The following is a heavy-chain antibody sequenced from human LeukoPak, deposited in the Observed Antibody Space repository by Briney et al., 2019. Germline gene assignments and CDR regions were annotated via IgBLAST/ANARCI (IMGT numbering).Heavy chain of an antibody. Sequence: PSETLSLTCAVSGYSISSSYYWGWIRQPPGKGLEWIGSIYHSGSTYYNPSLKSRVTISVDTSKNQFSLKLSSVTAADTAVYYCARLGDYYDSSGYYYFDYRGQGTLVTVSS. CDR1: GYSISSSYY. J-gene: IGHJ4*02. CDR3: ARLGDYYDSSGYYYFDY. V-gene: IGHV4-38-2*01. CDR2: IYHSGST. D-gene: IGHD3-22*01.